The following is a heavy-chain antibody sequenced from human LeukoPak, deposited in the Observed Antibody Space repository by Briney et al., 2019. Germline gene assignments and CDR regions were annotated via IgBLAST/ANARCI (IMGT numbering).Heavy chain of an antibody. Sequence: GGSLRLSCAASGFTFSDYYMSWIRQAPGKGLEWVSYISSSGSTIYYADSVKGRFTISRDNAKNSLYLQMNSLRAEDTAVYYCTKDRGFGQFLWGNDYWGQGTLVTVSS. D-gene: IGHD3-10*01. J-gene: IGHJ4*02. V-gene: IGHV3-11*04. CDR3: TKDRGFGQFLWGNDY. CDR2: ISSSGSTI. CDR1: GFTFSDYY.